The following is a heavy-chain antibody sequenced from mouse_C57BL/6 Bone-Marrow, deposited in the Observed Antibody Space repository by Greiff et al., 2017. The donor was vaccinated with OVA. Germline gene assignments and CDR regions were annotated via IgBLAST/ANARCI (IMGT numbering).Heavy chain of an antibody. D-gene: IGHD1-1*01. CDR1: GYAFTNYL. V-gene: IGHV1-54*01. Sequence: QVQLQQSGAELVRPGTSVKVSCKASGYAFTNYLIEWVKQRPGQGLEWIGVIIPGSGGTNYNEKFKGKATLTADKSSSTAYMQLSSLTSENSAVYFCARENSIYYYGSSYLAWFAYWGQGTLVTVSA. CDR2: IIPGSGGT. J-gene: IGHJ3*01. CDR3: ARENSIYYYGSSYLAWFAY.